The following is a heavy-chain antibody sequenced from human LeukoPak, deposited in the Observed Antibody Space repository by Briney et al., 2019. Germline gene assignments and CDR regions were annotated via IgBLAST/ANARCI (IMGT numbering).Heavy chain of an antibody. CDR3: AELGITMIGGV. J-gene: IGHJ6*04. D-gene: IGHD3-10*02. V-gene: IGHV3-48*04. CDR1: GFTLSSYW. CDR2: ISSSGSTI. Sequence: GGSLRLSCAASGFTLSSYWMNWVRQAPGKGLEWVSYISSSGSTIYYADSVKGRFTISRDNAKNSLYLQMNSLRAEDTAVYYCAELGITMIGGVWGKGTTVTISS.